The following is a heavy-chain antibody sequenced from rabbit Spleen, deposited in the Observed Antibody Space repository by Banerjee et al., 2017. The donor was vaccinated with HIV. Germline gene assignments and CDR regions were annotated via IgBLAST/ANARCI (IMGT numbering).Heavy chain of an antibody. D-gene: IGHD1-1*01. J-gene: IGHJ4*01. V-gene: IGHV1S40*01. CDR1: GFSFSSGYY. CDR2: IGTGSGTP. CDR3: ARDGSGGISYYFNL. Sequence: QSLEESGGDLVKPGGTLTLTCKASGFSFSSGYYMWWVRQAPGKGLEWIAYIGTGSGTPDYANWAKGRFTISKTSSTTVTLQMTSLTAADTATYFCARDGSGGISYYFNLWGQGTLVTVS.